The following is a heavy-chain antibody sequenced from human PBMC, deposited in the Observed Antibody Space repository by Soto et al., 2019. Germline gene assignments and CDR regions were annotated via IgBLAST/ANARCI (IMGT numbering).Heavy chain of an antibody. CDR2: IWYDGSNK. Sequence: GGSLRLSCAASGFTFSSYGMHWVRQAPGKGLEWVAVIWYDGSNKYYADSVKGRFTISRDNSKNTLYLQMNSLRAEDTAVYYCATSDHHSGYRPETYYYYGMDVWGQGTTVTVSS. CDR3: ATSDHHSGYRPETYYYYGMDV. J-gene: IGHJ6*02. V-gene: IGHV3-33*01. D-gene: IGHD5-12*01. CDR1: GFTFSSYG.